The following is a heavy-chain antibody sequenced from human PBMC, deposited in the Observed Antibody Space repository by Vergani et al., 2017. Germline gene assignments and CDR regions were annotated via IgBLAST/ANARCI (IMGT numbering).Heavy chain of an antibody. V-gene: IGHV4-34*01. J-gene: IGHJ4*02. CDR3: ARQTITMIVVG. CDR2: INNSGST. D-gene: IGHD3-22*01. Sequence: QVQLQQWGAGLLKPSETLSLTCAVYGGSFSGYYWSWIRQPPGKGLEWIGEINNSGSTNYNPSLKSRVTISVDTSKNQFSLKLSSVTAADTAVYYCARQTITMIVVGWGQGTLVTVSS. CDR1: GGSFSGYY.